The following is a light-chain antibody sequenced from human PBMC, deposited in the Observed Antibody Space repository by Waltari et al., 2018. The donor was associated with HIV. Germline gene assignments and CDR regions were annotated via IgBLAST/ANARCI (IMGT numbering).Light chain of an antibody. J-gene: IGLJ2*01. CDR3: QAWDSSTVV. CDR1: TLGDKY. Sequence: SYELTQPPSVYVSPGQTANITCSGDTLGDKYACWYQQKPGQSPVLVIYQDSKRPSGIPERFSGSNSGNTATLTISGTQAMDEADYYCQAWDSSTVVFGGGTKLTVL. V-gene: IGLV3-1*01. CDR2: QDS.